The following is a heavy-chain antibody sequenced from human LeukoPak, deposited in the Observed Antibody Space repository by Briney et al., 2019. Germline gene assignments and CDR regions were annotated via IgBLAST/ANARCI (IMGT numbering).Heavy chain of an antibody. V-gene: IGHV3-23*01. J-gene: IGHJ4*02. CDR1: GFTFSSYA. Sequence: PGGSLRLSCAASGFTFSSYAMYWVRQAPGKGLEWVSAVSGSGSSTYYADSVKGRFTISRDNSKNTLYLQMNSLRAEDTAVYYCAKQASGWSGDYFDYWGQGTLVTVSA. D-gene: IGHD6-19*01. CDR2: VSGSGSST. CDR3: AKQASGWSGDYFDY.